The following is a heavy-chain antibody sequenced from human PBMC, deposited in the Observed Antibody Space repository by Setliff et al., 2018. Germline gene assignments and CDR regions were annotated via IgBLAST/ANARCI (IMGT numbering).Heavy chain of an antibody. CDR1: GYTLTNYY. V-gene: IGHV1-46*01. CDR3: ARDTTHWDTTYMDV. CDR2: INPSGGLT. Sequence: ASVKVSCKASGYTLTNYYMHWVRQAPGQGLEWIGIINPSGGLTNYAQKFQGRVTMTRDTSTSKFYLELRSLTSDDTAVYYCARDTTHWDTTYMDVWGKGTTVTVSS. J-gene: IGHJ6*04. D-gene: IGHD7-27*01.